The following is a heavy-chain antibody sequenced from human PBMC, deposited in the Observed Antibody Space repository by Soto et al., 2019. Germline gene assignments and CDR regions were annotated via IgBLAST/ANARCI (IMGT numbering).Heavy chain of an antibody. J-gene: IGHJ4*02. Sequence: ASVKVSCKASGYTFTSYGISWVRQAPGQGLEWMGWISAYNGNTNYAQKLQGRVTMTTDTSTSTAYMELRSLRSDDTAVYYCARVETYYDFWSGYYGEYWGQGTLVTVSS. V-gene: IGHV1-18*01. D-gene: IGHD3-3*01. CDR2: ISAYNGNT. CDR3: ARVETYYDFWSGYYGEY. CDR1: GYTFTSYG.